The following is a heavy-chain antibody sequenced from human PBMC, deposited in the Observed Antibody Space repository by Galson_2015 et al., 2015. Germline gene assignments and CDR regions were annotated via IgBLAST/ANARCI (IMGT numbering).Heavy chain of an antibody. J-gene: IGHJ3*02. CDR2: IYHSGST. V-gene: IGHV4-4*02. CDR3: ARVSDDVYAFDI. Sequence: ETLSLTCAVSGGSISSSNWWSWVRQPPGKGLEWIGEIYHSGSTNYNPSLKSRVTISVDKSKNQFSLKLSSVTAADTAVYYCARVSDDVYAFDIWGQRTMVTVSS. D-gene: IGHD3-3*01. CDR1: GGSISSSNW.